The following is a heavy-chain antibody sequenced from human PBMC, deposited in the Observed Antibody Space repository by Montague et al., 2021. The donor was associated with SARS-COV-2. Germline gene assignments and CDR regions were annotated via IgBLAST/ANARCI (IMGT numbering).Heavy chain of an antibody. V-gene: IGHV2-70*11. CDR2: IDWDDDK. Sequence: PALVKPTQTLTLTCTFSGFSPSTSGMCVSWIRQPPGKALEWLARIDWDDDKYYSTSLKTRLTISKDTSKNQVVLTMTNMDPVDTATYYCARILVAAAGSPFDPWGQGTLVTVSS. CDR3: ARILVAAAGSPFDP. CDR1: GFSPSTSGMC. D-gene: IGHD6-13*01. J-gene: IGHJ5*02.